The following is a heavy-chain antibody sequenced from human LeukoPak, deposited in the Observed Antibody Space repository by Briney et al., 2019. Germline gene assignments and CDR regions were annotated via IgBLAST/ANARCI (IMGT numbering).Heavy chain of an antibody. J-gene: IGHJ4*02. CDR2: ISGSGDST. V-gene: IGHV3-23*01. CDR3: AKSRYYYDSSGSDY. D-gene: IGHD3-22*01. Sequence: MSWVRQAPGKGLEWVSAISGSGDSTYYADSVKGRFSISRDNSKNTLYLQMNSLRAEDTAVYYCAKSRYYYDSSGSDYWGQGTLVTVSS.